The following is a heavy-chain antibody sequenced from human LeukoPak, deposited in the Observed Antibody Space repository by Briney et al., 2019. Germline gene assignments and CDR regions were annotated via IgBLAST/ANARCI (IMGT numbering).Heavy chain of an antibody. V-gene: IGHV3-23*01. CDR2: TSGSGGST. Sequence: GGSLRLSCAASGFTFSSYAMSWVRQAPGKGLEWVSATSGSGGSTYYADSVKGRFTISRDNSKNTLYLQMNSLRAEDTAVYYCATHCSSTSCYAGGYWGQGTLVTVSS. J-gene: IGHJ4*02. CDR1: GFTFSSYA. CDR3: ATHCSSTSCYAGGY. D-gene: IGHD2-2*01.